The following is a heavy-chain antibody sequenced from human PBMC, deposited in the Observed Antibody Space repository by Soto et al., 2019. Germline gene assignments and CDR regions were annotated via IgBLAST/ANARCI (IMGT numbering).Heavy chain of an antibody. CDR1: GFTFSTFE. Sequence: PGGSLRLSCAAAGFTFSTFEMSWVRQAPGRGLEWVSFISDDSSRTYYADSVKGRFTISRDNSKNTLYLQMNSLRAEDTAVYYCARVDIAVAGGAYYFDYWGQGTLVTVSS. V-gene: IGHV3-23*01. J-gene: IGHJ4*02. D-gene: IGHD6-19*01. CDR3: ARVDIAVAGGAYYFDY. CDR2: ISDDSSRT.